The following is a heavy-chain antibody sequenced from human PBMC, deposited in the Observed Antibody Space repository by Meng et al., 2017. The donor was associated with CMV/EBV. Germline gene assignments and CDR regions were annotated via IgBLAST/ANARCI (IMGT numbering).Heavy chain of an antibody. D-gene: IGHD4-11*01. CDR3: ARDLSVPTTVIGRWFDP. Sequence: VKVSCKASGYTFTGYYMHWVRQAPGQGLEWMGWINPNSGGTNYAQKFQGRVTMTRDTSISTAYMELSRLRSDDTAVYYCARDLSVPTTVIGRWFDPWGQGTLVTVSS. J-gene: IGHJ5*02. V-gene: IGHV1-2*02. CDR1: GYTFTGYY. CDR2: INPNSGGT.